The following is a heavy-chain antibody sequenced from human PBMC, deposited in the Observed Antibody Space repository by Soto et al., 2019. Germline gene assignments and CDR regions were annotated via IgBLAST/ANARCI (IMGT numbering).Heavy chain of an antibody. Sequence: GGSLRLSFAASGFTFSNAWISWVRQAPWKGLEWVGRIKSKNDGGTTDYAAPVKGRFTLSRDDSKNTLYLQMNSLKNEDTAVYYCATEIRWYPFGYWGQRTLVAVSS. V-gene: IGHV3-15*01. CDR3: ATEIRWYPFGY. CDR2: IKSKNDGGTT. CDR1: GFTFSNAW. J-gene: IGHJ4*02. D-gene: IGHD2-15*01.